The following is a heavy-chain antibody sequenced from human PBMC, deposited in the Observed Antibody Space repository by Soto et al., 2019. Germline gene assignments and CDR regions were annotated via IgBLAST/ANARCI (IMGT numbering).Heavy chain of an antibody. CDR2: ISYDGSNK. V-gene: IGHV3-30*03. CDR1: GFTFSSYG. Sequence: QVQLVESGGGVVQPGRSLRLSCAASGFTFSSYGMHWVRQAPGKGLEWVAVISYDGSNKYYADSVKGRFTISRDNSKNTLYLQMNSLRAEDTAVNYCVISGSWYRAFDIWGQGTMVTVSS. J-gene: IGHJ3*02. CDR3: VISGSWYRAFDI. D-gene: IGHD6-13*01.